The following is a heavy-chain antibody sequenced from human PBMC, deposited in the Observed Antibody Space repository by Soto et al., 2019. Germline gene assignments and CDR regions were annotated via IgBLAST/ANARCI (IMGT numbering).Heavy chain of an antibody. V-gene: IGHV4-31*03. CDR3: ASGHDAYKVRY. J-gene: IGHJ4*02. D-gene: IGHD1-1*01. Sequence: QVQLQESGPGLVKPSQTLSLTCTVSGGSISSGGTGSYWTWIRQLPGKGLEWIGYIYYTGNTYYNPSLKSRPTISIATSENQFSPKLTSVTAADTAVYFCASGHDAYKVRYWGQGTLVTFSS. CDR2: IYYTGNT. CDR1: GGSISSGGTGSY.